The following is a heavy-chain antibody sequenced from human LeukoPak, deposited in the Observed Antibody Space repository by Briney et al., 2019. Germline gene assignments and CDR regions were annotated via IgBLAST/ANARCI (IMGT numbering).Heavy chain of an antibody. CDR1: GFTFSGYA. V-gene: IGHV3-30-3*01. CDR2: ISYDGSNE. D-gene: IGHD3-10*01. J-gene: IGHJ4*02. CDR3: ARVGYYASGPFSYFDY. Sequence: PGRSLRLSYAASGFTFSGYAMHWVRQAPGKGLEWVAVISYDGSNEYYADSVKGRFTISRDNSKNTLYLQMNSLSVEVTAVYYCARVGYYASGPFSYFDYWGQGTLVTVSS.